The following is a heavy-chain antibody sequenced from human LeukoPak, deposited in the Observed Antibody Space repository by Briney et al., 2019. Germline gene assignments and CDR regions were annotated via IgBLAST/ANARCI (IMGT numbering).Heavy chain of an antibody. D-gene: IGHD4-17*01. J-gene: IGHJ4*02. CDR2: ISWNSGGI. CDR3: AKDGGGDYIPYFDY. V-gene: IGHV3-9*01. CDR1: GFTFDDYA. Sequence: GGSLRLSCVASGFTFDDYAMHWVRQAPGKGLEWVSGISWNSGGIGYADSVKGRFTISRDNAKNSLYLQMNSLRAEDTALYYCAKDGGGDYIPYFDYWGQGTLVTVSS.